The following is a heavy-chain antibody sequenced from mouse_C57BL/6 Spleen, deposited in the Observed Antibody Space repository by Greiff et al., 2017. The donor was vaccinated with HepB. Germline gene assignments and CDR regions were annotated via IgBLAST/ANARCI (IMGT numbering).Heavy chain of an antibody. D-gene: IGHD2-5*01. V-gene: IGHV1-64*01. CDR1: GYTFTSYW. CDR3: ARGGTYYSNYEFYYAMDY. Sequence: QVQLQQSGAELVKPGASVKLSCKASGYTFTSYWMHWVKQRPGQGLEWIGMIHPNSGSTNYNEKFKSKATLTVDKSSSTAYMQLSSLTSEDSAVYYCARGGTYYSNYEFYYAMDYWGQGTSVTVSS. CDR2: IHPNSGST. J-gene: IGHJ4*01.